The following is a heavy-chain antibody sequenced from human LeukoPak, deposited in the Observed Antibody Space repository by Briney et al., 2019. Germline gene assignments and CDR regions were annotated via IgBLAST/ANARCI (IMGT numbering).Heavy chain of an antibody. CDR2: IIPIFGTA. Sequence: PVKVSCKASGGTFSSYAISWVRQAPGQGLEWMGGIIPIFGTANYAQKFQGRVTITTDESTSTAYMELSSLRSEDTAVYYCARVIDFWSGYSVDYWGQGTLVTVSS. J-gene: IGHJ4*02. CDR1: GGTFSSYA. D-gene: IGHD3-3*01. CDR3: ARVIDFWSGYSVDY. V-gene: IGHV1-69*05.